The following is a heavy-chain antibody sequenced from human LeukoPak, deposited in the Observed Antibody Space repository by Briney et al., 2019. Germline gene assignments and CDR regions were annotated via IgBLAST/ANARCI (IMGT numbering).Heavy chain of an antibody. V-gene: IGHV4-59*01. D-gene: IGHD6-6*01. J-gene: IGHJ5*02. Sequence: PSETLSLTCTVSGGSISSYYWSWIRQPPGKGLEWIGYIYYSGSTNYNPSLKSQVTISVDTSKNQFSLKLSSVTAADTAVYYCARGGIAAREYNWFDPWGQGTLVTVSS. CDR2: IYYSGST. CDR3: ARGGIAAREYNWFDP. CDR1: GGSISSYY.